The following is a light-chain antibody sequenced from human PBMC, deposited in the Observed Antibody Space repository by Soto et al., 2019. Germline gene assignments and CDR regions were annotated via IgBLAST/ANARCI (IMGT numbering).Light chain of an antibody. CDR1: GSDVGGYNY. CDR3: SSYSDSSTL. CDR2: DVL. V-gene: IGLV2-14*03. J-gene: IGLJ2*01. Sequence: QPASVSGSPGQSITISCTGSGSDVGGYNYVAWYQHHPGKAPKLIIYDVLNRPSGVSNRFSGSKSANTASLTISGLQAEDEADYYCSSYSDSSTLFGGGTKVTVL.